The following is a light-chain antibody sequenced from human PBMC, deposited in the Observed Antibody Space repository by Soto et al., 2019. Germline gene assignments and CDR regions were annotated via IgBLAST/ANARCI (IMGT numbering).Light chain of an antibody. CDR3: SSYTSSSTYV. CDR1: SSGVGGYNY. V-gene: IGLV2-14*01. CDR2: DVS. J-gene: IGLJ1*01. Sequence: QSVLTQPASVSESPGQSITISCTGTSSGVGGYNYVSWYQQHPGKAPKLMIYDVSNRPSGVSNRFSGSKAGNTASLTISGLQAEDEADYYCSSYTSSSTYVFGTGTKVTVL.